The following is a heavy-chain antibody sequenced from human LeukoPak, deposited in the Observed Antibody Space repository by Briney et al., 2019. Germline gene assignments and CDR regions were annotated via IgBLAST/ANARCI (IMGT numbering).Heavy chain of an antibody. D-gene: IGHD3-10*01. CDR3: ARAFADI. V-gene: IGHV4-61*01. Sequence: PSETLSLTCTVSGYSISSGYYWSWIRQPPGKGLEWIGYIYYSGSTNYNPSLKSRVTISVDTSKNQFSLKLSSVTAADTAVYYCARAFADIWGQGTMVTVSS. CDR2: IYYSGST. J-gene: IGHJ3*02. CDR1: GYSISSGYY.